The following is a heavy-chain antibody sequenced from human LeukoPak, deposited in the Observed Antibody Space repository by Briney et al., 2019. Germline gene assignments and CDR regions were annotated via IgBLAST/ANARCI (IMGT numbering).Heavy chain of an antibody. CDR1: RYTFTSYY. D-gene: IGHD7-27*01. V-gene: IGHV1-46*01. CDR2: INPSGGST. J-gene: IGHJ4*02. Sequence: ASVKVSCKASRYTFTSYYMHWVRQAPGQGLEWMGIINPSGGSTSYAQKFQGRVTMTRDTSTSTAYMELSRLRSDDTAVYYCARAGEWDYFDYWGQGTLVTVSS. CDR3: ARAGEWDYFDY.